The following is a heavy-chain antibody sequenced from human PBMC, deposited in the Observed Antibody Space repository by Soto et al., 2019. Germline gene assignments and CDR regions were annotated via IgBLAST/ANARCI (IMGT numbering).Heavy chain of an antibody. Sequence: QVQLVQSGAEVKKPGASVKVSCKASGYTFTSYDINWVRQATGQGLEWMGWMNPNRGNTCYAQKFEGRVTMRRNTSISTAYIELSSVRSEDTAVYDCASSGSGCYLYGGQGTLFTVAS. J-gene: IGHJ4*02. V-gene: IGHV1-8*01. CDR3: ASSGSGCYLY. CDR2: MNPNRGNT. D-gene: IGHD6-19*01. CDR1: GYTFTSYD.